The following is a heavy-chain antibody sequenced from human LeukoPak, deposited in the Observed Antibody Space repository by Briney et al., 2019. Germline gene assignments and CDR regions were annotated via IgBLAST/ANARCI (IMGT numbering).Heavy chain of an antibody. V-gene: IGHV3-11*01. CDR2: ISSSGSTI. Sequence: PGGSLRLSCAASGFTFSDYYMSWIRQAPGKGLEWVSYISSSGSTIYYADSVKGRFTISRDNAKNSLYLQMNSLRAGDPAVYYCARYDYGDYLMDVWGQGTTVTVSS. D-gene: IGHD4-17*01. CDR3: ARYDYGDYLMDV. CDR1: GFTFSDYY. J-gene: IGHJ6*02.